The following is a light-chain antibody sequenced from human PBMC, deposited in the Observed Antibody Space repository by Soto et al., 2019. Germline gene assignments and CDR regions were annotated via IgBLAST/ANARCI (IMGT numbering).Light chain of an antibody. CDR2: GAS. CDR1: QSVSSSY. CDR3: QQRSNSIT. J-gene: IGKJ5*01. V-gene: IGKV3D-20*02. Sequence: EILLTQSPGTLSLSPGERGTLSCRASQSVSSSYLAWYQQKPGQAPRLLIYGASSRATSIPARFSGSGSGTDFSPTISSLEPEDFAVYYCQQRSNSITFGQGTRLEIK.